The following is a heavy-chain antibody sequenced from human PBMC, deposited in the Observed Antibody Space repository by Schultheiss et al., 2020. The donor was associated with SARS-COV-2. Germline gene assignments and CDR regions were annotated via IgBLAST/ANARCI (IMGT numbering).Heavy chain of an antibody. CDR3: ARIPGYCSSTSCLSFDFDY. V-gene: IGHV4-59*08. Sequence: SETLSLTCAVYGGSFSGYYWSWIRQPPGKGLEWIGYIYYSGSTNYNPSLKSRVTISVDTSKNQFSLKLSSVTAADTAVYYCARIPGYCSSTSCLSFDFDYWGQGTLVTVSS. D-gene: IGHD2-2*01. CDR2: IYYSGST. J-gene: IGHJ4*02. CDR1: GGSFSGYY.